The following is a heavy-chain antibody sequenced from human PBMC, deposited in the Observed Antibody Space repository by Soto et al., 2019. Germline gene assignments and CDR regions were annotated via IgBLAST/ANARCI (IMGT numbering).Heavy chain of an antibody. CDR3: ARVSRRNTFDV. J-gene: IGHJ3*01. Sequence: GGSLRLSCAASGFTFNSYWMTWVRQAPGKGLEWVANINTDGSQKHSVDSVKGRFTFPRDNGKNSLYLQMNSLRVEDTAVYYCARVSRRNTFDVWGQGTMVTVSS. V-gene: IGHV3-7*01. CDR2: INTDGSQK. CDR1: GFTFNSYW.